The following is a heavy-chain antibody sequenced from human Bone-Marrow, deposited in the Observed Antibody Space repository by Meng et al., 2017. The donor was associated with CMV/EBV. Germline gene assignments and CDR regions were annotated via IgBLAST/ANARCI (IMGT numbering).Heavy chain of an antibody. CDR2: ISYDGSNK. D-gene: IGHD6-6*01. J-gene: IGHJ6*02. CDR1: GFTFSSYA. V-gene: IGHV3-30*04. CDR3: ARGPLGYSSSPYYYGMDV. Sequence: GESLKISCAASGFTFSSYAMHWVRQAPGKGLEWVAVISYDGSNKYYADSVKGRFTISRDNSKNTLYLQMNSLRAEDTAVYYCARGPLGYSSSPYYYGMDVWGQGTRVTFSS.